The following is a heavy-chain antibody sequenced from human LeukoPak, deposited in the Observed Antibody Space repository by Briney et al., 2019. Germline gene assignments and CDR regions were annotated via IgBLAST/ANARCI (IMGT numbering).Heavy chain of an antibody. D-gene: IGHD3-10*02. V-gene: IGHV3-48*03. CDR2: ISSSGSTI. J-gene: IGHJ6*04. Sequence: PGGSLRLTCAASGFTFSSYEMNWVRQAPGKGLEWVSYISSSGSTIYYADSVKGRFSISRDNAKNSLYLQMNSLRAEDTAVYYCAELGITMIGGVWGKGTTVTISS. CDR1: GFTFSSYE. CDR3: AELGITMIGGV.